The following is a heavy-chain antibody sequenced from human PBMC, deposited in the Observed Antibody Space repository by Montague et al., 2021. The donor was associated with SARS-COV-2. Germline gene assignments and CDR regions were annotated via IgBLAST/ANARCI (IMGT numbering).Heavy chain of an antibody. CDR2: INYGGST. CDR1: GGSFSDYH. CDR3: ARGAPGY. J-gene: IGHJ4*02. V-gene: IGHV4-34*01. D-gene: IGHD1-1*01. Sequence: SESRSLTCAAYGGSFSDYHWTWIRQSPGGGLEWIGQINYGGSTKYNPSLGSRVTISIDTSKNQFSLKLTSVTAADTAVYYCARGAPGYWGQGTLVTVSS.